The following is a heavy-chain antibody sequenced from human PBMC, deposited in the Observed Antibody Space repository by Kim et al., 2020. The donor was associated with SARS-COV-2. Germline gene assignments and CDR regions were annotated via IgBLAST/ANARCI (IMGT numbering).Heavy chain of an antibody. Sequence: ASVKVSCKASGYTFTSYAMHWVRQAPGQRLEWMGWINAGNGNTKYSQKFQGRVTITRDTSASTAYMELSSLRSEDTAVYYCARVHSSSWEPIDYWGQGALVTVSS. J-gene: IGHJ4*02. D-gene: IGHD6-13*01. CDR2: INAGNGNT. CDR3: ARVHSSSWEPIDY. V-gene: IGHV1-3*01. CDR1: GYTFTSYA.